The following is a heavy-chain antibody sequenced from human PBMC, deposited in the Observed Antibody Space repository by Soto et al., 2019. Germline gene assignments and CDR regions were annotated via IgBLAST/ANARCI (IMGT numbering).Heavy chain of an antibody. Sequence: QVQLQESGPGLVKPSQTLSLTCTVSGGSISSGGYYWSWIRQHPGKGLEWIGYICYSGSTYYNPSLKSRVTIAVDTSKNQFSPKLSSVTAADTAVYYCARRTGLGDGYKLGYWGQGTLVTVSS. CDR2: ICYSGST. CDR3: ARRTGLGDGYKLGY. J-gene: IGHJ4*02. D-gene: IGHD5-12*01. CDR1: GGSISSGGYY. V-gene: IGHV4-31*03.